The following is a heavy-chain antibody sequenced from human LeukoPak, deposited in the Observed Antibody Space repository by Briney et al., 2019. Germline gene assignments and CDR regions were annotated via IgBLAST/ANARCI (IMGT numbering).Heavy chain of an antibody. J-gene: IGHJ4*02. CDR3: ARFGTRHYDFWSGIDY. D-gene: IGHD3-3*01. CDR2: IIPIFGTA. Sequence: EASVKVSCKASGDTFSSYAISWVRQAPGQGLEWMGGIIPIFGTANYAQKFQGRVTITTDESTSTAYMELRSLRSDDTAVYYCARFGTRHYDFWSGIDYWGQGTLVTVSS. CDR1: GDTFSSYA. V-gene: IGHV1-69*05.